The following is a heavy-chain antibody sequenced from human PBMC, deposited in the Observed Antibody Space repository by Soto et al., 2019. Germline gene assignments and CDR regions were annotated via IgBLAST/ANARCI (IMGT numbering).Heavy chain of an antibody. J-gene: IGHJ4*02. V-gene: IGHV3-23*01. CDR1: GFTFSSYA. CDR3: AKDRGCGGSCDNYFDY. CDR2: ISGSGGST. D-gene: IGHD2-15*01. Sequence: EVQLLESGGGLVQPGGSLRLSCAASGFTFSSYAMSWVRQAPGKGLEWVSAISGSGGSTYYADSVKGRFTISRDNSKNTLYLQMNSLRAEDTAVYYCAKDRGCGGSCDNYFDYWGQGTLVTVSS.